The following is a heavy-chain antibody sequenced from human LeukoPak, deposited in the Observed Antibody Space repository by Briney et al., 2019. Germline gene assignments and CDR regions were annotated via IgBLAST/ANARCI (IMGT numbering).Heavy chain of an antibody. Sequence: GGSLRLSCEGSGFTFRSHWMSWVRQAPGKGLEWVSYISSSSSTIYYADSVKGRFTISRDNAKNSLYLQMNSLRDEDTAVYYCARDKVYYDYVWGSYHYYFDYWGQGTLVTVSS. CDR1: GFTFRSHW. D-gene: IGHD3-16*02. J-gene: IGHJ4*02. CDR2: ISSSSSTI. CDR3: ARDKVYYDYVWGSYHYYFDY. V-gene: IGHV3-48*02.